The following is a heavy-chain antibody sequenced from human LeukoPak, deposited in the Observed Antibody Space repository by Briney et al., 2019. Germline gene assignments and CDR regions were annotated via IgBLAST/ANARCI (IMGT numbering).Heavy chain of an antibody. Sequence: SETLSLTCTVSGGSISSYYWSWIRQPPGKGLEWIGYIYYSGTTNYNPSLKSRVTISVDTSKNQFSLKLSSVTAADTAVYYCARAVAGDGQFDYWGQGTLVTVSS. CDR3: ARAVAGDGQFDY. CDR2: IYYSGTT. V-gene: IGHV4-59*01. J-gene: IGHJ4*02. CDR1: GGSISSYY. D-gene: IGHD6-19*01.